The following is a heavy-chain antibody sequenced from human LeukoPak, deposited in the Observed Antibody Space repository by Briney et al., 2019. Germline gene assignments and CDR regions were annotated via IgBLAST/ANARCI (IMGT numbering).Heavy chain of an antibody. Sequence: GGSLRLSRAASGFTVSSNYMSWVRQAPGKGLEWVSVIYSGGSTYYADSVKGRFTISRDNSKNTLYLQMNSLRAEDTAVYYCARENHAYYYDSSGYSRLDYYYGMDVWGQGTTVTVSS. D-gene: IGHD3-22*01. CDR3: ARENHAYYYDSSGYSRLDYYYGMDV. CDR2: IYSGGST. V-gene: IGHV3-66*01. J-gene: IGHJ6*02. CDR1: GFTVSSNY.